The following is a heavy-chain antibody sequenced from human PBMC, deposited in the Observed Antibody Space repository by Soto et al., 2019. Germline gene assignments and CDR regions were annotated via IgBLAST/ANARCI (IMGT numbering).Heavy chain of an antibody. CDR1: GGSFSGYY. CDR3: ARGGRIQLWPSNWFDP. J-gene: IGHJ5*02. V-gene: IGHV4-34*01. CDR2: INHSGST. D-gene: IGHD5-18*01. Sequence: SETLSLTCAVYGGSFSGYYWSWIRQPPGKGLEWIGEINHSGSTNYNPSLKSRVTISVDTSKNQFSLKLSSVTAADTAVYYCARGGRIQLWPSNWFDPWGQGTLVTVSS.